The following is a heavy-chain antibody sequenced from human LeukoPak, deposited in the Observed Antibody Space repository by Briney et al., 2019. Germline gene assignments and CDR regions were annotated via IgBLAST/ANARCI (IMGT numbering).Heavy chain of an antibody. CDR3: AKGERSSSWYSRLLSY. CDR2: IKADGSEK. CDR1: GFTFTDYL. V-gene: IGHV3-7*03. Sequence: PGGSLRLSCAASGFTFTDYLMTWVRQAPGKGLEWVADIKADGSEKYYVDSVKGRFTILRDNSKNTLYLQMNSLRAEDTAVYYCAKGERSSSWYSRLLSYWGQGTLVTVSS. J-gene: IGHJ4*02. D-gene: IGHD6-13*01.